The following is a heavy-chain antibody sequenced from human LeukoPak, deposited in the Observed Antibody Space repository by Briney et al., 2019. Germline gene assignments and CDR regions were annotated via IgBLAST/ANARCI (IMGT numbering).Heavy chain of an antibody. D-gene: IGHD6-6*01. CDR1: GFTFSSYA. Sequence: GGSLRLSCAASGFTFSSYAMHWVRQAPGKGLEWVAVISYDGSNKYYADSVKGRFTISRDNSKNTLYLQMNSLRAEDTAAYYCARTYSSSSLYYFDYWGQGTLVTVPS. CDR2: ISYDGSNK. CDR3: ARTYSSSSLYYFDY. J-gene: IGHJ4*02. V-gene: IGHV3-30*04.